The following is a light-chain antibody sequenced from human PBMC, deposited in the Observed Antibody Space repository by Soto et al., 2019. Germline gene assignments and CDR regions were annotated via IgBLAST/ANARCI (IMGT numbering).Light chain of an antibody. J-gene: IGLJ2*01. CDR1: SSDVCGYNY. V-gene: IGLV2-14*01. CDR3: SSFTSSTTLV. Sequence: QSALTQPASVSGSPGQSITISCTGTSSDVCGYNYVSWYQQLPGKAPKLMIYDVNNRPSGVSNRCSGSKSGSTASLTISGLQAEDEADYYCSSFTSSTTLVFGGGTQLTVL. CDR2: DVN.